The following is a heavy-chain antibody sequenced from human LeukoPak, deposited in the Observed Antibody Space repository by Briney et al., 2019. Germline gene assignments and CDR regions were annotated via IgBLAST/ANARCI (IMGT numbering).Heavy chain of an antibody. D-gene: IGHD3-10*01. Sequence: SETLSLTCTVSGGSISSSSYSWGWIRQPPGKGLEWIGSIYYSGSTYYNPSLKSRVTISVDTSKNQFSLKLSSVTAADTAVYYCARQDYGSGKYYYYYGMDVWGQGTTVTVSS. J-gene: IGHJ6*02. V-gene: IGHV4-39*01. CDR3: ARQDYGSGKYYYYYGMDV. CDR2: IYYSGST. CDR1: GGSISSSSYS.